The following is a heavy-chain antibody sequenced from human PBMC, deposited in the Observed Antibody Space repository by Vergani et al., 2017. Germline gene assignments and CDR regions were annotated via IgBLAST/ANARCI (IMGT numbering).Heavy chain of an antibody. Sequence: EVQLVESGGGLVQPGRSLRLSCAASGFTFDDYAMHWVRQAPGKGLEWVSGISWNSGSIGYADSVKGRFTISRDNAKNSLYLQMNSLRAEDTALYYCAKDKYSSPYYFDYWGQGTLVTVSS. CDR1: GFTFDDYA. CDR2: ISWNSGSI. D-gene: IGHD6-6*01. J-gene: IGHJ4*02. CDR3: AKDKYSSPYYFDY. V-gene: IGHV3-9*01.